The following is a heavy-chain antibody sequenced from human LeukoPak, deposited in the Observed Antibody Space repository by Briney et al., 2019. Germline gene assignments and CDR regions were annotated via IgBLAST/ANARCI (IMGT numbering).Heavy chain of an antibody. J-gene: IGHJ3*02. Sequence: GGSLRLSCAASGFTFSSYAMSWVRQAPGKGLEWVSAISGSGGSTYYADSVKGRFTISRDNAKNPLYLQMNSLRAEDTALYHCARAWSSGWHDAFDIWGQGTMVTVSS. V-gene: IGHV3-23*01. D-gene: IGHD6-19*01. CDR1: GFTFSSYA. CDR3: ARAWSSGWHDAFDI. CDR2: ISGSGGST.